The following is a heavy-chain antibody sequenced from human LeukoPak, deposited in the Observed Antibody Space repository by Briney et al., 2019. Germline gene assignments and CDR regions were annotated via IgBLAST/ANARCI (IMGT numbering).Heavy chain of an antibody. Sequence: SETLSLTCAVYGGSFSGYYWSWIRQPPGKGLEWIGEINHSGSTNYNPSLKSRVTISVDKSKNQFSLKLSSVTAADTAVYYCARAGSGSLLFDYWGQGTLVTVSS. CDR2: INHSGST. V-gene: IGHV4-34*01. CDR3: ARAGSGSLLFDY. D-gene: IGHD1-26*01. J-gene: IGHJ4*02. CDR1: GGSFSGYY.